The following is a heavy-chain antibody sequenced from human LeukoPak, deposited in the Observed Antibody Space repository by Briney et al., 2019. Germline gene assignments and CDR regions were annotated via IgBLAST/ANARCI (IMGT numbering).Heavy chain of an antibody. CDR2: IIPLLPTT. CDR3: ARVEGGGGSLDL. J-gene: IGHJ3*01. V-gene: IGHV1-69*04. CDR1: GGRFTSNA. Sequence: ASVKVSCKASGGRFTSNAITWVRQAPGQGLEWMGRIIPLLPTTIYAQKFRDRVTITADRSTGTAYMELSSLRPDDTAVYYCARVEGGGGSLDLWGQGTMVTVSS. D-gene: IGHD3-16*01.